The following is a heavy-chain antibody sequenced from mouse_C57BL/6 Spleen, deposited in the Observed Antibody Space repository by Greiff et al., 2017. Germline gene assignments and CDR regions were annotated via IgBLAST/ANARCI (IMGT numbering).Heavy chain of an antibody. J-gene: IGHJ2*01. Sequence: EVNVVESGGGLVKPGGSLKLSCAASGFTFSSYTMSWVRQTPEKRLEWVATISGGGGNTYYPDSVKGRFTISRDNAKNTLYLQMSSLRSEDTALYYCARHSNYYFDYWGQGTTRTVSS. CDR1: GFTFSSYT. V-gene: IGHV5-9*01. CDR2: ISGGGGNT. D-gene: IGHD2-5*01. CDR3: ARHSNYYFDY.